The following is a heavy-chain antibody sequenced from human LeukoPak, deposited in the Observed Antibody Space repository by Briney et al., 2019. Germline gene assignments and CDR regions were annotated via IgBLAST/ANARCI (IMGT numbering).Heavy chain of an antibody. CDR1: GGSISNYY. Sequence: PSETLSLTCTVSGGSISNYYWSWIRQPPGKGLEWIGYIYYSGSTNYNPSLKSRVTISVDTSKNQFSLKLSSVTAADTAVYYCARALNYYDSSGYYTFFDYWGQGTLVTVSS. D-gene: IGHD3-22*01. J-gene: IGHJ4*02. CDR3: ARALNYYDSSGYYTFFDY. V-gene: IGHV4-59*01. CDR2: IYYSGST.